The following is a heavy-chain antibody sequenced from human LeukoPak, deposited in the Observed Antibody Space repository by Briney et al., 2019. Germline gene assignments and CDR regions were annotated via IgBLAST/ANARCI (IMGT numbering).Heavy chain of an antibody. Sequence: PSETLSLTCTVSGGSISSYYWSWIRQPPGKGLEWIGCIYYSGSTKYNPSLKSRVTISVDTSKNQFSLKLSSVTAADTAVYYCARHPEWEREAGSTWGQGTLVTVSS. J-gene: IGHJ5*02. V-gene: IGHV4-59*08. CDR2: IYYSGST. CDR1: GGSISSYY. CDR3: ARHPEWEREAGST. D-gene: IGHD3-10*01.